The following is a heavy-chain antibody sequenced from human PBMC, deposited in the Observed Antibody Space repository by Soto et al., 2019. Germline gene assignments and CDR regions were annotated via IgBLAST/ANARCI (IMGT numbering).Heavy chain of an antibody. CDR2: INHSGST. CDR1: GGSFSGYY. J-gene: IGHJ5*01. D-gene: IGHD5-12*01. Sequence: SETLSLTCAVYGGSFSGYYWSWIRQPPGKGLEWIGEINHSGSTNYNPSLKSRVTISVDTSKNQFSLKLSSVTAADTAVYYCACYSGYDLVSRTDSGHNWSGSWGPRTLAIVS. V-gene: IGHV4-34*01. CDR3: ACYSGYDLVSRTDSGHNWSGS.